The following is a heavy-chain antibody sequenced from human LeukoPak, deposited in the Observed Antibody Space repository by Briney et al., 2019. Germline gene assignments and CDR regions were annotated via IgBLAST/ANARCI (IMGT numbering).Heavy chain of an antibody. CDR1: GGSNSSYY. Sequence: PSETLSLTCTVSGGSNSSYYWSLIRQPTGKGLEWIGYIYYSGSTNYNPSLKSRVTISVDTSKNQFSLKLSSVTAADTAVYYCARLGYSYGYFSFDYWGQGTLVTVSS. D-gene: IGHD5-18*01. CDR3: ARLGYSYGYFSFDY. J-gene: IGHJ4*02. CDR2: IYYSGST. V-gene: IGHV4-59*01.